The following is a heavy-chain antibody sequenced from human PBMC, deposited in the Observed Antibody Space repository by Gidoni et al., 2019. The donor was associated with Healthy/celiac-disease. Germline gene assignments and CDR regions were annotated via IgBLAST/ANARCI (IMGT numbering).Heavy chain of an antibody. CDR1: GGTFSSYA. V-gene: IGHV1-69*01. CDR3: ALKEYSLGSYYFDY. Sequence: QVQLVQSGAEVKKPGSSVQVSCTASGGTFSSYAISWVRQAPGQGLEWMGGIIPIFGTANYAQKFQGRVTITADESTSTAYMELSSLRSEDTAVYYCALKEYSLGSYYFDYWGQGTLVTVSS. CDR2: IIPIFGTA. J-gene: IGHJ4*02. D-gene: IGHD5-18*01.